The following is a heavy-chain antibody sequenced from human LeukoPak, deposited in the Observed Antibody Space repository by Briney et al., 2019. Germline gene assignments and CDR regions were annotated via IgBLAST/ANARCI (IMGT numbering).Heavy chain of an antibody. CDR2: IKQDGSEN. CDR3: ARIPRPALRFVGMDV. D-gene: IGHD3-3*01. CDR1: GGSISSSSYY. V-gene: IGHV3-7*01. J-gene: IGHJ6*02. Sequence: ETLSLTCTVSGGSISSSSYYWGWIRQAPGKGLEWVANIKQDGSENSYVDSVKGRFTISRDNAENSLYLQMNSLRAEDTAVYYCARIPRPALRFVGMDVWGQGTTVTVSS.